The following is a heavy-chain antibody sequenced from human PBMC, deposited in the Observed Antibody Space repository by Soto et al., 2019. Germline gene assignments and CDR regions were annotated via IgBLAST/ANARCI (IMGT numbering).Heavy chain of an antibody. V-gene: IGHV4-59*01. D-gene: IGHD6-13*01. CDR1: GGSMSNYF. Sequence: SETLSPTCTVSGGSMSNYFLTWIRQPPGKGLEWIGYIHYSGTTSFFPSYNPSLRSRVTISEDTSKNQFSLKLLSVTTADTAVYFCAAGEASSRNLAPYYLDFWGQGTLVTVSS. CDR2: IHYSGTT. CDR3: AAGEASSRNLAPYYLDF. J-gene: IGHJ4*02.